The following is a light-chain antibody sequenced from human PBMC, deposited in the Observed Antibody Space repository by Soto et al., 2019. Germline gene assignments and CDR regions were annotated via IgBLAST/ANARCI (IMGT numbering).Light chain of an antibody. CDR2: GNS. Sequence: QSVLTQPPSVSGAPGQRVTISCTGSSXNIGAHYDVHWYQQLPGTAPKLLIYGNSNRPSGVPDRFSGSKSGTSASLAITGLQAEDEADYYCQSYDNSLSVYVFGTGTKVTV. CDR3: QSYDNSLSVYV. J-gene: IGLJ1*01. V-gene: IGLV1-40*01. CDR1: SXNIGAHYD.